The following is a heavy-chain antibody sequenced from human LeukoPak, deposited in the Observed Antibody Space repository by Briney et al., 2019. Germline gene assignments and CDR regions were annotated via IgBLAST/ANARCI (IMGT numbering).Heavy chain of an antibody. Sequence: ASQTLSLTCTVSGGSISSGDYYWSWIRQPPGKGLEWIGYIYYSGSTYYNPSLKSRVTISVDTSKNQFSLKLSSVTAADTAVYYCAIAAAGYTHYFDYWGQGTLVTVSS. J-gene: IGHJ4*02. CDR2: IYYSGST. V-gene: IGHV4-30-4*08. D-gene: IGHD6-13*01. CDR1: GGSISSGDYY. CDR3: AIAAAGYTHYFDY.